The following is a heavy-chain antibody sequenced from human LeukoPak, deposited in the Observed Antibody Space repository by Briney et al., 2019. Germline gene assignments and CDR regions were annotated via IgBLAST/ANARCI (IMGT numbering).Heavy chain of an antibody. CDR1: GYTFTSYD. Sequence: ASVKVSCKASGYTFTSYDINWVRQATGQGLEWMGWMNPNSGNTGYAQKFQGRVTMTRNTSISTAYMELSSLRSEDTAVYYCAGLGVYYDSSGYYYDYWGQGTLVTVSS. D-gene: IGHD3-22*01. J-gene: IGHJ4*02. CDR2: MNPNSGNT. V-gene: IGHV1-8*01. CDR3: AGLGVYYDSSGYYYDY.